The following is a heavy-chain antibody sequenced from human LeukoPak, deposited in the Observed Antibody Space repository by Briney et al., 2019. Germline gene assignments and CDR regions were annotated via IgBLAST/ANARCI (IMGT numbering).Heavy chain of an antibody. Sequence: GGSLRLSCAASGFTFSSYDMHWVRQATGKGLEWVSAIGTAGDTYYPGSVKGRFTISRENAKNSLYLQMNSLRAGDTAVYYCATMPPGEGFRYWGQGTLVTVSS. CDR3: ATMPPGEGFRY. CDR2: IGTAGDT. J-gene: IGHJ4*02. CDR1: GFTFSSYD. D-gene: IGHD2-2*01. V-gene: IGHV3-13*01.